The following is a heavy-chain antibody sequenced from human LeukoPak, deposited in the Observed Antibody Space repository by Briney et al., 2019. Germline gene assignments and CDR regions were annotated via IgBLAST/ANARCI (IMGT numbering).Heavy chain of an antibody. CDR2: MSPNSGNT. CDR3: ARGPSTYYDY. Sequence: ASVKVSCKASGYTFPSYDINWVRQATGQGLEWMGWMSPNSGNTHYAQKLQGRVTMTTDTSTSTAYMELRSLRSDDTAVYYCARGPSTYYDYWGQGTLVTVSS. CDR1: GYTFPSYD. V-gene: IGHV1-18*01. J-gene: IGHJ4*02. D-gene: IGHD2/OR15-2a*01.